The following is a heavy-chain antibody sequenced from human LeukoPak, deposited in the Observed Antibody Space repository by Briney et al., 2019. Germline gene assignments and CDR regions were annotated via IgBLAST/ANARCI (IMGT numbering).Heavy chain of an antibody. CDR2: INHSGST. D-gene: IGHD3-3*01. CDR1: GDPFSGYY. J-gene: IGHJ5*02. Sequence: PSETLSLTCAVYGDPFSGYYWSWIRHPPGKGLEWIGEINHSGSTNFNRSRESRVPISVDKSKNQFSPKLRSVTAADTVVYYGATRRTFHYDCWSGYLTSWGQGTLVTVSS. V-gene: IGHV4-34*01. CDR3: ATRRTFHYDCWSGYLTS.